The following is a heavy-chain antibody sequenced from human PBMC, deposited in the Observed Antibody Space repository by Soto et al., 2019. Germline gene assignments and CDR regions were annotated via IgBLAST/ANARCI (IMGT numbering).Heavy chain of an antibody. J-gene: IGHJ5*02. Sequence: QPGGSLRLSCAASGFTFSSYEMNWVRQAPGKGLEWVSYISSSGSTIYYADSVKGRFTISRDNAKNSLYLQMNSLRAEDTAVYYCARVQTTTYYYDSSGFSDPGGFDPWGQGTLVTVSS. D-gene: IGHD3-22*01. CDR3: ARVQTTTYYYDSSGFSDPGGFDP. CDR1: GFTFSSYE. CDR2: ISSSGSTI. V-gene: IGHV3-48*03.